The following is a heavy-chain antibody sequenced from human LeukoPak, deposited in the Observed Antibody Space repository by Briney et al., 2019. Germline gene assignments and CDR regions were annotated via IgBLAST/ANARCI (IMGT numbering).Heavy chain of an antibody. CDR1: GFTFGDYA. CDR3: TREEAVVAATRHYYYYYGMDV. J-gene: IGHJ6*02. D-gene: IGHD2-15*01. Sequence: PGRSLRLSCTASGFTFGDYAMSWVRQAPGKGLEWVGFIRSKAYGGTTEYAASVKGRFTISRDDSKSIAYLQMNSLKTEDTAVYYCTREEAVVAATRHYYYYYGMDVWGQGTTVTVSS. V-gene: IGHV3-49*04. CDR2: IRSKAYGGTT.